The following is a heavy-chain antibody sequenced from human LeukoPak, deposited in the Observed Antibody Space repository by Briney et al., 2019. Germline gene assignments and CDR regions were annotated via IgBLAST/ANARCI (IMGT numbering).Heavy chain of an antibody. CDR3: ARQSESYFDS. CDR2: IYNDGSST. CDR1: GFTFSSYW. J-gene: IGHJ4*02. Sequence: GGSLRLSCAASGFTFSSYWMHWVRQAPGKGLVWVSRIYNDGSSTSYADSVKGRFTISRDNAKNTLNLQMNSLRAEDTAVYYCARQSESYFDSWGQGTLVTVSS. V-gene: IGHV3-74*01.